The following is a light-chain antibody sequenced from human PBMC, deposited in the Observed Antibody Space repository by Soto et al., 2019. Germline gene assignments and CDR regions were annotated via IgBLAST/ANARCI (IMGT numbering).Light chain of an antibody. Sequence: DIQMTQSPSSLSASVGDTVTITCRASQSISVHLHWYQQKPGKVPKLLIYAACNLHSGVPSRFSGSGTETDFALTINNLQLEDFATYYCQQSFITPYTCGQGTRLEIK. CDR1: QSISVH. J-gene: IGKJ2*01. CDR2: AAC. CDR3: QQSFITPYT. V-gene: IGKV1-39*01.